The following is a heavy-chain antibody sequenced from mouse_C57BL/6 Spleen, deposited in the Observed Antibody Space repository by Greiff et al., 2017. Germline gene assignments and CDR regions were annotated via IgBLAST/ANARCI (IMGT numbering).Heavy chain of an antibody. CDR1: GFTFSDYY. CDR2: INYDGSST. D-gene: IGHD1-1*01. CDR3: ARGGYGSSYGFAY. Sequence: EVMLVESEGGLVQPGSSMKLSCTASGFTFSDYYMAWVRQVPEKGLEWVANINYDGSSTYYLDSLKSRFIISRDNAKNILYLQMSSLKSEDTATYDCARGGYGSSYGFAYWGQGTLVTVSA. J-gene: IGHJ3*01. V-gene: IGHV5-16*01.